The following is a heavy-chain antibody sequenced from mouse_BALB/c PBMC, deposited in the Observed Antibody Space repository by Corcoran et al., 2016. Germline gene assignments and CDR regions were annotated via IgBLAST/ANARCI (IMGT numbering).Heavy chain of an antibody. CDR2: INSDGSAI. CDR1: GFTFSGFW. CDR3: MRYGNYWYFDV. J-gene: IGHJ1*01. V-gene: IGHV11-2*02. D-gene: IGHD2-1*01. Sequence: EVQLLETGGGLVQPGGSRGLSCEGSGFTFSGFWMSWVRQTPGKAMQCIGDINSDGSAINYAPSIKDRFTIFRDNDKSTLYLHMHNVRSEDTATYFCMRYGNYWYFDVWGAGTTVTVSS.